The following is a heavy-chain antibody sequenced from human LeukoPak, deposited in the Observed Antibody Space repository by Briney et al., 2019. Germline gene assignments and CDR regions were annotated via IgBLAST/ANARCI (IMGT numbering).Heavy chain of an antibody. V-gene: IGHV1-18*01. J-gene: IGHJ4*02. CDR1: GYTFTSYG. CDR2: ISAYNGNT. D-gene: IGHD4-23*01. Sequence: ASVKVSCKASGYTFTSYGISWVRQAPGQGLEWMGWISAYNGNTNYAQKLQGRVTMTTDTSTSTAYMELRSLRADDTAVYYCASSSGGWSGYYFDYWGQGTLVTVSS. CDR3: ASSSGGWSGYYFDY.